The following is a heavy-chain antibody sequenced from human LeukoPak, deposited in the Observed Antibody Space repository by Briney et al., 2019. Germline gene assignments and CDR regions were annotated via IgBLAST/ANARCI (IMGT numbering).Heavy chain of an antibody. J-gene: IGHJ4*02. CDR2: IYYSGAT. CDR1: GGSISNYY. CDR3: ARFGITVVRGGKYYFDY. Sequence: SETLSLTCTVSGGSISNYYRSWIRQPPGKGLEWIGHIYYSGATKYNPSLKSRITISVDTSKNQFSLMLSSATAADTAVYYCARFGITVVRGGKYYFDYWGQGTLVTVSS. V-gene: IGHV4-59*08. D-gene: IGHD3-10*01.